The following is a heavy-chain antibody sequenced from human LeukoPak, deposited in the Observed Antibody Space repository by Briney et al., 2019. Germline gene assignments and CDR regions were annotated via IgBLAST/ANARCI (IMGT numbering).Heavy chain of an antibody. V-gene: IGHV4-30-2*01. CDR2: IYHSGST. CDR1: GGSISSGGYY. J-gene: IGHJ4*02. D-gene: IGHD1-26*01. Sequence: SETLSLTCTVSGGSISSGGYYWSWIRQPPGKGLEWIGYIYHSGSTYYNPSLKSRVTISVDRSKNQFSLKLSSVTAADTAVYYCAREGTQDREGHWGQGTLVTVSS. CDR3: AREGTQDREGH.